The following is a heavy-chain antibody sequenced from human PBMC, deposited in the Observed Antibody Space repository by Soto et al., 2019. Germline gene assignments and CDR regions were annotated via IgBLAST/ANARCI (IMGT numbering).Heavy chain of an antibody. D-gene: IGHD6-13*01. V-gene: IGHV3-33*01. Sequence: PGGSLRLSCDVSGVSLGSYGMHWVRQAPGKGLEWVAVIGFDGKNENYGDSVKGRFTVSRDNSRNTLYLQMNSLRVEDTAVYFCAREIGYSSTWPAYWGQGTLVTVSS. CDR2: IGFDGKNE. CDR3: AREIGYSSTWPAY. J-gene: IGHJ4*02. CDR1: GVSLGSYG.